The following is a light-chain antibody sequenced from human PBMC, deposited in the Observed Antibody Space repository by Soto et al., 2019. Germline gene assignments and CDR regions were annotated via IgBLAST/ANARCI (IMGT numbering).Light chain of an antibody. J-gene: IGKJ1*01. Sequence: DVQMTQSPASVSGGVGGRCTITLLASQGISSWLAWYQQKPGEAPNLLIYAASSLHSGVPSRFSGSGSGTDFTLTISSLQREDFATYFCQQSFSSSWTFGPGTKVDIK. CDR3: QQSFSSSWT. V-gene: IGKV1-12*01. CDR1: QGISSW. CDR2: AAS.